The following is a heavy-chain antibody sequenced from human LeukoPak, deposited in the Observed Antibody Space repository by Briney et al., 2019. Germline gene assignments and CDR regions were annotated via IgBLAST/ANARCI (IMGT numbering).Heavy chain of an antibody. J-gene: IGHJ4*02. CDR1: GFTFSSYW. V-gene: IGHV3-74*01. D-gene: IGHD6-13*01. CDR3: ATGAAAAVVDY. CDR2: INSDGSST. Sequence: GGSLRLSCAASGFTFSSYWMHWVRQAPGKGLVWVSRINSDGSSTSYADSVKGRFTISRDNAKNTLYLQMNSLRAEDTAVYYCATGAAAAVVDYWGQGTLVTVSS.